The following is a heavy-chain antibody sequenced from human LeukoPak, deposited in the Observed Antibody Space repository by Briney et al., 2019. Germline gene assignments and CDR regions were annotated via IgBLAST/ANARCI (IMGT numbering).Heavy chain of an antibody. CDR3: ARGRQCDY. CDR2: LYSGGTA. D-gene: IGHD4-11*01. J-gene: IGHJ4*02. Sequence: GGSLRLSCTASGFTFSNFWMGWVRQAPGKGLEWISILYSGGTAFYADSVKGRFTISRDNSKNTLYLQMNNLRADDTAMYYCARGRQCDYWGQGTLVTVSS. V-gene: IGHV3-53*01. CDR1: GFTFSNFW.